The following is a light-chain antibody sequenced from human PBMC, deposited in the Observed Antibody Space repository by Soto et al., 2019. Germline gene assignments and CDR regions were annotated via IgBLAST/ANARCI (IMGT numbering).Light chain of an antibody. CDR3: ERHRVHSGT. CDR2: KAS. V-gene: IGKV1-5*03. Sequence: ACGGQRVTINCRASQSISSWLAWYQQKPGKAPKLLIYKASTLKSGVPSRFSGCRSGTEFALGIRARHPCCSALPIYERHRVHSGTLGQGSKVDIK. J-gene: IGKJ1*01. CDR1: QSISSW.